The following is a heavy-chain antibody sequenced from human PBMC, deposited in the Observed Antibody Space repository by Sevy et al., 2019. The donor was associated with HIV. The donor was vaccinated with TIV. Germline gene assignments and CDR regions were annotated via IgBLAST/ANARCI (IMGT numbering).Heavy chain of an antibody. CDR3: AKEGKNIRSWFDP. Sequence: ASVKVSCKASGYSFTNYGIGWVRQAPGQGLEWMGWISGYNGYTNYARNLQGRVTMTTDTSTSTAYMELRSLRSDDTAIYYCAKEGKNIRSWFDPWGHGTLVTVSS. V-gene: IGHV1-18*01. CDR1: GYSFTNYG. CDR2: ISGYNGYT. D-gene: IGHD3-3*02. J-gene: IGHJ5*02.